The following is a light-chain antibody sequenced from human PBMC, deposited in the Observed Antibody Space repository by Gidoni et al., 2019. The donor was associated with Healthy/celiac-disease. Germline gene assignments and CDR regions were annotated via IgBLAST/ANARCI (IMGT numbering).Light chain of an antibody. CDR3: QQYYSNPPA. Sequence: SPSSLSASTGDRVTITCRASQGISSYLAWYQQKPGKAPKLLIDAASTLQSGVPSRFSGSGSGTDFTLTISSLQSEDFATYYCQQYYSNPPAFGGGTKVEIK. J-gene: IGKJ4*02. CDR1: QGISSY. V-gene: IGKV1-8*01. CDR2: AAS.